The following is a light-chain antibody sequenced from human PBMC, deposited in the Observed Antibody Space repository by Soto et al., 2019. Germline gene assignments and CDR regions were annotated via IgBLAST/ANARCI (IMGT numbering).Light chain of an antibody. J-gene: IGKJ4*01. V-gene: IGKV3-20*01. CDR3: QQYGGTLIS. CDR1: QTVSRTK. CDR2: AGS. Sequence: EIVLTQSPGTLSLSPGERATLSCRASQTVSRTKVAWYQQTPGQAPRLLIYAGSTRAAGIPDRFSGSGSGTDFTLTISRLEAEDFAVYYCQQYGGTLISFGGGTKVDIK.